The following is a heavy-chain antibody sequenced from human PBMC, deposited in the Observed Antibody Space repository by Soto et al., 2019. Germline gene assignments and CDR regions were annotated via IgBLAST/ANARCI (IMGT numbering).Heavy chain of an antibody. CDR1: GDSIIGIYH. CDR3: ARGRYCLTGRCFPNWFDS. Sequence: PSETLSLTCAVSGDSIIGIYHWAWIRQPPGQALEYIGYIYKSATTYYNPSFESRVAISVDTSKSQFSLNVTSVTAADTAVYFCARGRYCLTGRCFPNWFDSWGQGALVTVSS. CDR2: IYKSATT. D-gene: IGHD7-27*01. V-gene: IGHV4-38-2*01. J-gene: IGHJ5*01.